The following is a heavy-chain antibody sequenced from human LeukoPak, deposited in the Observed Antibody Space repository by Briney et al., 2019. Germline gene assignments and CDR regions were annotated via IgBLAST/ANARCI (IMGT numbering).Heavy chain of an antibody. CDR2: IYSSGST. V-gene: IGHV4-4*07. CDR3: ARETTDPLSVLRLFFDY. Sequence: SETLSLTCTVSGGSISDYYWTWIRQPAGKGLEWIGRIYSSGSTNYNPSLMSRVTTSVDTSNNQFSLRLSSVTAADTAVYYCARETTDPLSVLRLFFDYWGEGILVTVSS. CDR1: GGSISDYY. J-gene: IGHJ4*02. D-gene: IGHD3-3*01.